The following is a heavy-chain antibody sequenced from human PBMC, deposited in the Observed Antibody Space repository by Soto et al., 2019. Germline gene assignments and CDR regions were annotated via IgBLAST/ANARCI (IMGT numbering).Heavy chain of an antibody. CDR3: AWAVATICGVGYFDL. J-gene: IGHJ2*01. V-gene: IGHV3-11*01. CDR1: GFTFSDYY. Sequence: QVQLVESGGGLVKPGGSLRLSCAASGFTFSDYYMSWIRQAPGKGLEWVSYISSSGSTIYYADSVKGRFTISRDNAKNSLYLQMNGLSAEDSAVYYCAWAVATICGVGYFDLWGRGTLVTVSS. D-gene: IGHD5-12*01. CDR2: ISSSGSTI.